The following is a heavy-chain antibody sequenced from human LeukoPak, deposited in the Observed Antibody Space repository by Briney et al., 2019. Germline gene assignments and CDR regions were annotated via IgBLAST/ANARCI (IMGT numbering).Heavy chain of an antibody. D-gene: IGHD3-10*01. Sequence: SVKVSCKASGGTFSSYAISWVRQAPGQGLEWMGRIIPILGIANYAQKFQGRVTITADKSTSTAYMELSSLRSGDTAVYYCARDHRLLWFGEFPGKYYYYGMDVWGQGTTVTVSS. J-gene: IGHJ6*02. CDR3: ARDHRLLWFGEFPGKYYYYGMDV. CDR1: GGTFSSYA. V-gene: IGHV1-69*04. CDR2: IIPILGIA.